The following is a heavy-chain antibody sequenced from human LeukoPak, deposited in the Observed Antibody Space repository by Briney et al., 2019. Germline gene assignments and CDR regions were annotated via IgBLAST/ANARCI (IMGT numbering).Heavy chain of an antibody. CDR2: ISYDGSNK. J-gene: IGHJ4*02. CDR3: ARVQPGYSSSSLPGDY. V-gene: IGHV3-30-3*01. Sequence: GGSLRLSCAASGFTFSSYAMHWVRQAPGKGLEWVAVISYDGSNKYYADSVKGRFTISRDNSKNTLYLQMNSLRAEDTAVYYCARVQPGYSSSSLPGDYWGQGTLVTVPS. CDR1: GFTFSSYA. D-gene: IGHD6-6*01.